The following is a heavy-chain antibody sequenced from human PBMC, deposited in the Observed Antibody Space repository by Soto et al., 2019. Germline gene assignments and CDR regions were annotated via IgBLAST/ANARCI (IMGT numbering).Heavy chain of an antibody. CDR3: ARGLTSADP. CDR2: VNYNGNT. J-gene: IGHJ5*02. CDR1: GGSMSSHF. Sequence: SETLSLTCTVSGGSMSSHFWTWIRQSPGKGLEWIGYVNYNGNTNYNPALKSRVTISVDTSKKQFSLKLRAVTAADTAVYYCARGLTSADPWGQGTLVTVSS. V-gene: IGHV4-59*11. D-gene: IGHD3-3*01.